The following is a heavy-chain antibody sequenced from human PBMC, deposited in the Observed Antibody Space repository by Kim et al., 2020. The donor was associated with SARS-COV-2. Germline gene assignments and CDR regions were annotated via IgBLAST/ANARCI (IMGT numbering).Heavy chain of an antibody. CDR3: TTVEDIVVVPAAMPFDY. Sequence: GGSLRLSCAASGFTFSNAWMSWVRQAPGKGLEWVGRIKSKTDGGTTDYAAPVKGRFTISRDDSKNTLYLQMNSLKTEDTAVYYCTTVEDIVVVPAAMPFDYWGQGTLVTVSS. D-gene: IGHD2-2*01. V-gene: IGHV3-15*01. J-gene: IGHJ4*02. CDR2: IKSKTDGGTT. CDR1: GFTFSNAW.